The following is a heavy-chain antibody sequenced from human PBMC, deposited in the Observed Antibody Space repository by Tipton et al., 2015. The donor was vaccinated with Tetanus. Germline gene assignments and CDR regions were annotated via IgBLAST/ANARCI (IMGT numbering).Heavy chain of an antibody. CDR1: GGSLRDGDHY. D-gene: IGHD3-3*01. J-gene: IGHJ4*02. Sequence: TLSLTCTVSGGSLRDGDHYWSWIRQPPGKGLEWLAYISSSGSTNSNYSLKSRITISRDTSKNRLSLNLSSVTAADTAVYFCARANFDFPKKGPFDSWGQGTLVIVSS. CDR2: ISSSGST. V-gene: IGHV4-61*03. CDR3: ARANFDFPKKGPFDS.